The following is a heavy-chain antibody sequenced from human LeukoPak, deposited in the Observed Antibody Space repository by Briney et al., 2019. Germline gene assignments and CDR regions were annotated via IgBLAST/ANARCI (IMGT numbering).Heavy chain of an antibody. Sequence: PGGSLRLSCAASGFTFSSYEMNWVRQAPGKGLEWVSYISSSGSTIYYADSVKGRFTISRDNAKNSLYLQMNSLRAEDTAVYYCSSLSIAWLDYWGQGTLVTVSS. CDR3: SSLSIAWLDY. J-gene: IGHJ4*02. CDR2: ISSSGSTI. CDR1: GFTFSSYE. D-gene: IGHD6-6*01. V-gene: IGHV3-48*03.